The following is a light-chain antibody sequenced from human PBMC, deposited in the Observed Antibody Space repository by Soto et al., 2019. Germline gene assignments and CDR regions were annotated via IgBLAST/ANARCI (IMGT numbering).Light chain of an antibody. J-gene: IGKJ1*01. Sequence: EIVMTQSPATLSVSPGEGATLSCRASQSISSKLAWYQQKPGQAPRLLIYVASTRATGVPARFSGSGSETEFTLTISSLHSEDLEVYYCQHYNDWRCTFGQGTNVEIK. V-gene: IGKV3-15*01. CDR2: VAS. CDR3: QHYNDWRCT. CDR1: QSISSK.